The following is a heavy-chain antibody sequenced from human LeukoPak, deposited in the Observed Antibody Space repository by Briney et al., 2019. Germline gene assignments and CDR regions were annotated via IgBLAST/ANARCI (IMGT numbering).Heavy chain of an antibody. V-gene: IGHV3-66*01. CDR2: IYSDSTT. J-gene: IGHJ3*02. CDR1: GFTVSSNY. Sequence: GGSLRLSCAASGFTVSSNYMSWARQAPGKGLEWVSIIYSDSTTDYADSVKGRFTISRDSSKNSLYLQLSSLRAEDTAVYYCARGGIWGHAFDIWGQGTVVTVSS. CDR3: ARGGIWGHAFDI. D-gene: IGHD2-15*01.